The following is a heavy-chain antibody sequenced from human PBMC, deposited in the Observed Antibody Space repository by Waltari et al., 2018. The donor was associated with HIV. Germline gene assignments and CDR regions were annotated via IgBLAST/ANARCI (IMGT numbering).Heavy chain of an antibody. CDR3: ARTTGAWYFDY. J-gene: IGHJ4*02. CDR2: IYYSGST. Sequence: GSYYWSWIRQPPGKGLEWIGYIYYSGSTNYNPSLKSRVTISVDTSKNQFSLKLSSVTAADTAVYYCARTTGAWYFDYWGQGTLVTVSS. CDR1: GSYY. V-gene: IGHV4-61*01. D-gene: IGHD7-27*01.